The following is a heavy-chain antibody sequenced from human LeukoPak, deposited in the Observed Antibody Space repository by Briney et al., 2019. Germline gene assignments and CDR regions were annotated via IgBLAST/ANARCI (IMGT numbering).Heavy chain of an antibody. J-gene: IGHJ4*02. CDR2: IYYSGST. D-gene: IGHD3-3*01. CDR1: GGSISSYY. CDR3: ARGSEYDFWSGYYD. Sequence: SETLSLTCTVSGGSISSYYWSWIRQPPGKGLEWIGSIYYSGSTNYNPSLKSRVTISVDTSKNQFSLKLSSVTAADTAVYYCARGSEYDFWSGYYDWGQGTLVTVSS. V-gene: IGHV4-59*12.